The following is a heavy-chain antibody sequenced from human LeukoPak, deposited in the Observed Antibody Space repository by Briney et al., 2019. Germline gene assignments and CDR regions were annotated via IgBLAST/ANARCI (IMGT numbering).Heavy chain of an antibody. CDR2: ISWNSGSI. Sequence: PGGSLRLSCAASGFTFDDYAMHWVRQAPGKGLEWVSGISWNSGSIGYADSVKGRFTISRDNAKNSLYLQMNSLRAEDTALYYCAKGHCSGGSCYGLDYWGQGTLVTVSS. CDR1: GFTFDDYA. CDR3: AKGHCSGGSCYGLDY. J-gene: IGHJ4*02. D-gene: IGHD2-15*01. V-gene: IGHV3-9*01.